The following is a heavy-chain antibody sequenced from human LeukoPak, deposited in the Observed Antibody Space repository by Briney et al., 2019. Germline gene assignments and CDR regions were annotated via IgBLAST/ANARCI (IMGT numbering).Heavy chain of an antibody. Sequence: GGSLRLSCAASGFSFSTYGFHWVRQAPGKGLEWVTFIRFDGGKKNYADSVKGRFTISRDNAENSLYLQMNSLRVDDTATYYCARDWVAAGGDYMDVWGKGTTVTISS. CDR2: IRFDGGKK. CDR3: ARDWVAAGGDYMDV. CDR1: GFSFSTYG. J-gene: IGHJ6*03. V-gene: IGHV3-30*02. D-gene: IGHD6-13*01.